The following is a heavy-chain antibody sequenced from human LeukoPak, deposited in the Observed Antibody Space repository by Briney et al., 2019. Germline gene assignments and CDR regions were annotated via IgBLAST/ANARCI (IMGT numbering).Heavy chain of an antibody. CDR3: AMKAVPRPRLHDAFDF. V-gene: IGHV3-23*01. D-gene: IGHD5-24*01. CDR1: GFTFSNYA. CDR2: ISGSASST. J-gene: IGHJ3*01. Sequence: GGSLRLSCAASGFTFSNYAMSWVRQAPGKGLEWVSAISGSASSTYHADSVKGRFTISRDNSKNTLYLQMNSLRADDTAVYYCAMKAVPRPRLHDAFDFWGRGTVVSVSS.